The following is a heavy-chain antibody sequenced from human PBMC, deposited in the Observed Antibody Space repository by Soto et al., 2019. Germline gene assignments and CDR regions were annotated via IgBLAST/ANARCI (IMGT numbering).Heavy chain of an antibody. V-gene: IGHV3-21*06. CDR1: GFTLRTYT. J-gene: IGHJ4*01. CDR3: VRGMNPLF. Sequence: KAGGSLRLSCAASGFTLRTYTMNWVRQAPGKGLEWVSSISISSSDRYYADSVRGRFTISRDNAKSALYLQMNSLRADDTAVYFCVRGMNPLFGGQGTLVTVSS. CDR2: ISISSSDR.